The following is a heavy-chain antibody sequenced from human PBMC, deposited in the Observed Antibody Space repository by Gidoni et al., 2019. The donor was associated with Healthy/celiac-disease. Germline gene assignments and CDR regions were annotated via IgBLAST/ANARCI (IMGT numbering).Heavy chain of an antibody. CDR1: GFTFGDYA. CDR3: TRGDGSYTTADAFDI. D-gene: IGHD1-26*01. J-gene: IGHJ3*02. CDR2: IRSKAYGGTT. V-gene: IGHV3-49*04. Sequence: EVQLVESGGGSVKPGRSLRLSCTASGFTFGDYAMSWVRRAPGKGLEWVGFIRSKAYGGTTEYAASVKGRFTISRDDSKSIAYLQMNSLKTEDTAVYYCTRGDGSYTTADAFDIWGQGTMVTVSS.